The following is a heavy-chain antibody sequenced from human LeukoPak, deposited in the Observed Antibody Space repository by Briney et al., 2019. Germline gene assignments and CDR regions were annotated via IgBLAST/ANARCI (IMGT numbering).Heavy chain of an antibody. V-gene: IGHV3-64*01. Sequence: PGGSLRLSCAASGFTFSSYAMHWVRQAPGQGLEYVSAITSNGNSPYYANSVRVRFPISRDNSKNTLYLQMGSLRVEDMAVYYCAREYCSGGDCQYYFDYWGQGTLVTVSS. J-gene: IGHJ4*02. CDR1: GFTFSSYA. D-gene: IGHD2-15*01. CDR2: ITSNGNSP. CDR3: AREYCSGGDCQYYFDY.